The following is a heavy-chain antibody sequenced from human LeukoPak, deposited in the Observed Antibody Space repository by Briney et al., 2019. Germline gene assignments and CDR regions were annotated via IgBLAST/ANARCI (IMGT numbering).Heavy chain of an antibody. J-gene: IGHJ6*04. CDR2: IRSDGSNK. V-gene: IGHV3-30*02. Sequence: PGGSLRLSCAASGFTFSSYGMHWVRQAPGKGLEWVAFIRSDGSNKYYPDSVKGPFTISRDSSKNMLYLHMNRLRAEDTAVYYCAKSPYFYNSGRSVDVWGKGTTVTVSS. CDR3: AKSPYFYNSGRSVDV. CDR1: GFTFSSYG. D-gene: IGHD3-10*01.